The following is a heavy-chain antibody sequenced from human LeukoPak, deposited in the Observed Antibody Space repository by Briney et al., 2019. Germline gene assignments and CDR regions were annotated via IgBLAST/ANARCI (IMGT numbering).Heavy chain of an antibody. J-gene: IGHJ4*02. CDR2: MNPNSGNT. D-gene: IGHD5-12*01. CDR1: GYTFTNYD. Sequence: GASVKVSCKASGYTFTNYDINWVRQASGQGLEWMGWMNPNSGNTGCAQKFQGRFTMTWDTSISTAYMELSSLRSEDTAMYYCARGYRHQPDWGQGTLVTVSS. CDR3: ARGYRHQPD. V-gene: IGHV1-8*01.